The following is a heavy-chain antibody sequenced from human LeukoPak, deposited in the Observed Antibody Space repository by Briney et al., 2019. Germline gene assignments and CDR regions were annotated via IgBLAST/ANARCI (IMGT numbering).Heavy chain of an antibody. D-gene: IGHD4-17*01. V-gene: IGHV3-53*01. J-gene: IGHJ5*01. CDR3: ARGAIGDSPARFDF. Sequence: GGSLRLSCAASGFTFSSYSMNWVRQAPGKALEGVSTVYSGGRTYYADSVRGRFTISMDNSRNTLFLDMRALRVDDTAIYYCARGAIGDSPARFDFWGQGTLVTVSS. CDR1: GFTFSSYS. CDR2: VYSGGRT.